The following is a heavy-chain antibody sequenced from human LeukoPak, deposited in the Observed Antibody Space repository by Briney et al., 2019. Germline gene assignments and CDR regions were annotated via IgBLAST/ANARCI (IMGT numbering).Heavy chain of an antibody. V-gene: IGHV3-66*01. CDR1: GFTVSDNY. CDR2: IYRGGST. Sequence: GGSLRLSCTASGFTVSDNYMTWVRQAPGRGLEWVSVIYRGGSTYYPDSVKGRFTISRDNSKNTLYLQMNSLRVEDTAVYYCALGLVTDYWGQGTLVTVSS. D-gene: IGHD3-9*01. CDR3: ALGLVTDY. J-gene: IGHJ4*02.